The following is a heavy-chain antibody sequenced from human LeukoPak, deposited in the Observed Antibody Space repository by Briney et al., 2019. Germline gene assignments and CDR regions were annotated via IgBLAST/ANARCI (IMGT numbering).Heavy chain of an antibody. J-gene: IGHJ6*02. V-gene: IGHV3-53*01. CDR1: GFTVSSNY. Sequence: PGGSLRLSCAASGFTVSSNYMSWVRQAPGKGLEWVSVIYSGGSTYYADSVKGRFTISRDNSKNTLYLQMNSLRAEDTAVYYCASVPPRCSGSYYYYGMDVWGQGTTVTVSS. CDR3: ASVPPRCSGSYYYYGMDV. D-gene: IGHD1-26*01. CDR2: IYSGGST.